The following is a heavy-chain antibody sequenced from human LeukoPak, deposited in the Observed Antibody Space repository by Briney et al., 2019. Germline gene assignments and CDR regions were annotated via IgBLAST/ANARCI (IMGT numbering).Heavy chain of an antibody. V-gene: IGHV4-34*01. CDR1: GGSFSGYY. CDR2: INHSGST. CDR3: ARERRGVIIY. D-gene: IGHD3-10*01. Sequence: SETLSLTCAVYGGSFSGYYWSWIRQPPGKGLEWIGEINHSGSTNYNPSLKSRVTVSVDTSKNQFSLKLSSVTAADTAVYYCARERRGVIIYWGQGTPVTVSS. J-gene: IGHJ4*02.